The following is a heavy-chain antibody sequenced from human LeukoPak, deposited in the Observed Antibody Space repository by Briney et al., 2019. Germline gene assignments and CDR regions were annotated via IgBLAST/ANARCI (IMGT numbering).Heavy chain of an antibody. CDR1: GFTFSDYY. J-gene: IGHJ4*02. V-gene: IGHV3-11*06. D-gene: IGHD2/OR15-2a*01. Sequence: GGSLRLSCAASGFTFSDYYMSWIRQAPGKGLEWVSYISSSSSYTNYADSVKGRFTISRDNSKNTLYLQMNSLRAEDTAVYYCARDSTFLDYWGQGTLVTVSS. CDR3: ARDSTFLDY. CDR2: ISSSSSYT.